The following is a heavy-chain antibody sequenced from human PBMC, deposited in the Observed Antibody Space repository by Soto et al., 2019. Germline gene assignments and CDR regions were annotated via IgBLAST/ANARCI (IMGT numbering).Heavy chain of an antibody. V-gene: IGHV3-30-3*01. Sequence: GGSLRLSCAASGFTFSSYAMHWVRQAPGKGLEWVAVISYDGSNKYYADSVKGRFTISRDNSKNTLYLQMNSLRAEDTAVYYCARDRGYSGYDSEYYFDYWGQGTLVTVSS. J-gene: IGHJ4*02. CDR3: ARDRGYSGYDSEYYFDY. CDR1: GFTFSSYA. D-gene: IGHD5-12*01. CDR2: ISYDGSNK.